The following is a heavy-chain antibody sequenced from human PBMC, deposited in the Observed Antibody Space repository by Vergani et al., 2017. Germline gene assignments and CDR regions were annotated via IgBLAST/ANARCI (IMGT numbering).Heavy chain of an antibody. CDR1: GGTFSSYA. CDR2: IIPIFGTA. J-gene: IGHJ4*02. D-gene: IGHD1-14*01. V-gene: IGHV1-69*13. Sequence: VQSGDEVKKPGASVKVSCKTSGGTFSSYAISWVRQAPGQGLEWMGRIIPIFGTANYAQKFQGRVTITADESTSTAYMELSSLRSEDTAVYYCASWGGVGYRKTPDYFDYWGQGTLVTVSS. CDR3: ASWGGVGYRKTPDYFDY.